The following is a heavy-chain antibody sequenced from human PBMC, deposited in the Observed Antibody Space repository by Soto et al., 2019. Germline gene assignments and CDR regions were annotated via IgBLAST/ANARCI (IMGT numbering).Heavy chain of an antibody. V-gene: IGHV1-69*02. Sequence: QVQLVQSGAEVKKPGSSVKVSCKASGGTFSSYTISWVRQAPGQGLEWMGRIIPILGIANYAQKFQGRVTITAGKSTSTAYMELSSLRSEDTAVDYCARGATRFDYWGQGTLVTVSS. J-gene: IGHJ4*01. D-gene: IGHD1-26*01. CDR1: GGTFSSYT. CDR3: ARGATRFDY. CDR2: IIPILGIA.